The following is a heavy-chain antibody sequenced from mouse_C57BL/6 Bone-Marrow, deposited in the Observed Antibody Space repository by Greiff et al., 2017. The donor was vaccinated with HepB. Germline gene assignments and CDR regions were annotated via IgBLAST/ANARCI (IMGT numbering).Heavy chain of an antibody. J-gene: IGHJ2*01. CDR3: ARDGYDGRDFDY. CDR2: INSDGGST. V-gene: IGHV5-2*01. D-gene: IGHD2-2*01. CDR1: EYEFPSHD. Sequence: EVMLVESGGGLVQPGESLKLSCESNEYEFPSHDMSWVRKTPEKRLELVAAINSDGGSTYYPDTMERRFIISRDKTNKTLYLQMSSLRSEDTALYYCARDGYDGRDFDYWGQGTTLTVSS.